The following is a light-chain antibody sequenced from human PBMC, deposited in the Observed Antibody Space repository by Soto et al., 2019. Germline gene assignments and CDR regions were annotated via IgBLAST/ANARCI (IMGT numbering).Light chain of an antibody. V-gene: IGKV1-5*03. CDR2: ATS. CDR1: QSISIL. CDR3: QHYNDFSWT. Sequence: DIHLTQSPSTLSASVGDRVTITCRASQSISILLAWYQQKPGKAPNLLIYATSTLDTGVSSRFSGSGSGTEFPLTISSLQPDDSATYYCQHYNDFSWTFGQGTKVEIK. J-gene: IGKJ1*01.